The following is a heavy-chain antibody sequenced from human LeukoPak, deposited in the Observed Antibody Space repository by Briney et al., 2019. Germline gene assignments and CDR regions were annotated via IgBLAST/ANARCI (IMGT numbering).Heavy chain of an antibody. Sequence: GGSLRPSCAASGFTVSSNYMSWVRQAPGKGLEWVSVIYSGGSTYYADSVKGRFTISRDNSKNTLYLQMNSLRAEDTAVYYCARGKLVDFWSGSRAFDIWGQGTMVTVSS. CDR3: ARGKLVDFWSGSRAFDI. CDR1: GFTVSSNY. J-gene: IGHJ3*02. D-gene: IGHD3-3*01. V-gene: IGHV3-53*01. CDR2: IYSGGST.